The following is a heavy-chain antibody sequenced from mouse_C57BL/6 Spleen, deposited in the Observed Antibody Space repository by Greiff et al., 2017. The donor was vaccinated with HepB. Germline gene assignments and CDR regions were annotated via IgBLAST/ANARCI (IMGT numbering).Heavy chain of an antibody. CDR3: AAGAH. Sequence: EVQLQQSGPGLVKPSQSLSLTCSVTGYSITSGYYWNWIRQFPGNKLEWMGYISYDGSNNYNPSLKNRISITRDTSKNQFFLKLNSVTTEDTATYYCAAGAHWGQGTLVTVSA. V-gene: IGHV3-6*01. CDR1: GYSITSGYY. J-gene: IGHJ3*01. CDR2: ISYDGSN.